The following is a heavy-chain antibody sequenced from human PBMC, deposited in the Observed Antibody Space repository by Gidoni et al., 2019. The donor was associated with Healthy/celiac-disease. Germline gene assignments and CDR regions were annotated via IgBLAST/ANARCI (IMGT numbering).Heavy chain of an antibody. CDR1: GGSFIGYS. D-gene: IGHD6-13*01. CDR2: IKHSGST. V-gene: IGHV4-34*01. CDR3: ARGPPYSSSWYPSRGTHTSRSHTIDY. Sequence: QVQLQQWGAGLLKPSETLSLTCAVYGGSFIGYSWSWIRQPPGKGLERIGEIKHSGSTNYNPSLKSRVTISVDTSKNQFSLKLSSVTAADTAVYYCARGPPYSSSWYPSRGTHTSRSHTIDYWGQGTLVTVSS. J-gene: IGHJ4*02.